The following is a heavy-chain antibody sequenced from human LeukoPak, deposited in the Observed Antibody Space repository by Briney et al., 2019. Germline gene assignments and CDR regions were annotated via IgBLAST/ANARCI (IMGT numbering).Heavy chain of an antibody. V-gene: IGHV4-38-2*02. Sequence: SETLSLTCTVSGYSISSGYYWGWIRQHPEKGLEWIGRIYHSGSTSYNPSLKSRVTISVDKSKNQFSLKLSSVTAADTAVYYCARSGSYTYYYYMDVWGKGTTVTVSS. CDR1: GYSISSGYY. D-gene: IGHD1-26*01. CDR3: ARSGSYTYYYYMDV. J-gene: IGHJ6*03. CDR2: IYHSGST.